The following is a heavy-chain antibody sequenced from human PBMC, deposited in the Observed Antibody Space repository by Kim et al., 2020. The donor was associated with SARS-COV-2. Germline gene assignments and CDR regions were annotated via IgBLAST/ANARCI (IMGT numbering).Heavy chain of an antibody. V-gene: IGHV3-9*01. J-gene: IGHJ4*02. D-gene: IGHD1-26*01. CDR3: AKSNSGSYLYSFDC. Sequence: ADSVKGRFTISRDNAKNSLYLQMTSPRAEDTALYFCAKSNSGSYLYSFDCWGQGTLVTVSS.